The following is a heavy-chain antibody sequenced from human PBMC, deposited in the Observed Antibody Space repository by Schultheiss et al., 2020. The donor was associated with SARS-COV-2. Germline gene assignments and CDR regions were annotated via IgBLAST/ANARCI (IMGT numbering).Heavy chain of an antibody. CDR1: GGSFSGYY. D-gene: IGHD6-25*01. V-gene: IGHV4-34*01. CDR3: ARVLRAATDYYYYYMDV. J-gene: IGHJ6*03. Sequence: SETLSLTCAVYGGSFSGYYWSWIRQPPGKGLEWIGEINHSGSTNYNPSLKSRVTISVDTSKNQFSLKLRSVTAADTAVYYCARVLRAATDYYYYYMDVWGKGTTVTVSS. CDR2: INHSGST.